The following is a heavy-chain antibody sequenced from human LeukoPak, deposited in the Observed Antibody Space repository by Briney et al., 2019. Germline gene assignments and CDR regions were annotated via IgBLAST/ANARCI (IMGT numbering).Heavy chain of an antibody. CDR2: IYHSGST. Sequence: PSGTLSLTCAVSGGSISSSNWWSWVRQPPGKGLEWIEEIYHSGSTNYNPSLKSRVTISVDKSKNQFSLKLSSVTAADTAVYYCARGQMGAVTAFGYWGQGTLVTVSS. J-gene: IGHJ4*02. D-gene: IGHD2-21*02. CDR3: ARGQMGAVTAFGY. V-gene: IGHV4-4*02. CDR1: GGSISSSNW.